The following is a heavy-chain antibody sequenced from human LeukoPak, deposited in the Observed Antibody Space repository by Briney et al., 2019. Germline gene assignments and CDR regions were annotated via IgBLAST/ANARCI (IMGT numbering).Heavy chain of an antibody. J-gene: IGHJ3*02. D-gene: IGHD2-2*02. CDR2: ISSSSGYI. CDR1: GFTFSSYG. V-gene: IGHV3-21*04. CDR3: ARRDIVVVPAAIFGAFDI. Sequence: GGSLRLSCAASGFTFSSYGMNWVRQAPGKGLEWVSFISSSSGYIYYADSVKGRFTISRDNAKNSLYLQMNSLRAKDTALYYCARRDIVVVPAAIFGAFDIWGQGTMVTVSS.